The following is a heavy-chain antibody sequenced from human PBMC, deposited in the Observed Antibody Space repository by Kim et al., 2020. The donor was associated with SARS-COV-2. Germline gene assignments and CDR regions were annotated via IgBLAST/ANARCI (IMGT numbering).Heavy chain of an antibody. V-gene: IGHV3-21*01. J-gene: IGHJ4*02. Sequence: YADSEKGRFTISRDNAKDALYVQTNRVSAEDTAVFYCARDGDGKVGAIDYWSQGTKVTDSS. CDR3: ARDGDGKVGAIDY. D-gene: IGHD1-26*01.